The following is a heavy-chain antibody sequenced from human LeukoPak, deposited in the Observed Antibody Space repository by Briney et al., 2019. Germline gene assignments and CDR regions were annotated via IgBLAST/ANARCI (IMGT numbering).Heavy chain of an antibody. CDR1: GYTFTSYD. V-gene: IGHV1-8*03. Sequence: ASVNVSCKASGYTFTSYDINWVRQATGQGLEWMGWMNPNSGNTGYAQKFQSRVTITRNTSISTAYMELSSLRSEDTAVYYCARGEGGGDRSSPDYWGQGTLVTVSS. CDR2: MNPNSGNT. CDR3: ARGEGGGDRSSPDY. J-gene: IGHJ4*02. D-gene: IGHD2-21*02.